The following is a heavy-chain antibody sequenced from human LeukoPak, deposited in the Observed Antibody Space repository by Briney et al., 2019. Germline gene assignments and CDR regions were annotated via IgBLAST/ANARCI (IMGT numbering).Heavy chain of an antibody. CDR2: IIPIFGTA. D-gene: IGHD3-10*01. CDR1: GGTFSSYA. V-gene: IGHV1-69*13. J-gene: IGHJ5*02. Sequence: GASVKVSCKASGGTFSSYAISWVRQAPGQGLEWMGGIIPIFGTANYAQKFQGRVTITADESTSTAYMELSSLRSEDTAMYYCARVAVTMVRGVIIGTRGWFDPWGQGTLVTVSS. CDR3: ARVAVTMVRGVIIGTRGWFDP.